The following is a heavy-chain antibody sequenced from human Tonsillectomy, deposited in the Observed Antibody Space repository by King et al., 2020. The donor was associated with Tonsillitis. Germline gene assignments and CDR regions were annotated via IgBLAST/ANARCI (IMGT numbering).Heavy chain of an antibody. J-gene: IGHJ5*02. D-gene: IGHD3-22*01. V-gene: IGHV1-69*01. CDR3: ARDSSGYYDSSGYSYAVPNWFDP. CDR2: IIPIFGTA. Sequence: VQLVQSGAEVKKPGSSVKVSCKASGGTFSSYAISWVRQAPGQGLEWMGGIIPIFGTANYAQKFQGRVTITADESTSTAYMELSSLRSEDTAVYYCARDSSGYYDSSGYSYAVPNWFDPWGQGTLVTVSS. CDR1: GGTFSSYA.